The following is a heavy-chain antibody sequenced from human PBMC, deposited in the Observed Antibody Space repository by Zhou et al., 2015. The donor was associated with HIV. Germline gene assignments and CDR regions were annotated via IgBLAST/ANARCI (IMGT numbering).Heavy chain of an antibody. V-gene: IGHV1-69*01. CDR2: IIPIFGTA. Sequence: QVQLVQSGAEVKKPGSSVKVSCKASGGTFSSYAISWVRQAPGQGLEWMGGIIPIFGTANYAQKFQGRVTITADESTSTAYMELSSLRSEDTAVYYCARDENSSSWYGARYYYGMDVWGQGTTVTVSS. J-gene: IGHJ6*02. CDR1: GGTFSSYA. D-gene: IGHD6-13*01. CDR3: ARDENSSSWYGARYYYGMDV.